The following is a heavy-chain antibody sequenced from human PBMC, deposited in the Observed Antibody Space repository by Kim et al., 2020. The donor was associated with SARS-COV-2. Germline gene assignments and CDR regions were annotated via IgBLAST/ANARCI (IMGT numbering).Heavy chain of an antibody. V-gene: IGHV3-23*01. D-gene: IGHD6-13*01. CDR3: AKGTIAAAGAYYFDY. J-gene: IGHJ4*02. Sequence: DAVKGRFTISRDKSKNTLYLQMNSLRAEDTAVYYCAKGTIAAAGAYYFDYWGQGTLVTVSS.